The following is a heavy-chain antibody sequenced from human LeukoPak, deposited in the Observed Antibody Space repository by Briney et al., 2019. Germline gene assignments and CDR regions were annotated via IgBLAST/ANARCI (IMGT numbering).Heavy chain of an antibody. V-gene: IGHV3-21*01. CDR3: AREIDEGFDY. CDR2: IGGSSSSL. J-gene: IGHJ4*02. Sequence: PGGSLRLSCAASGFTCSSYSMNWVRQAPGKGLEWVSSIGGSSSSLYYADSLKGRFTISRDNAKNSLYLQMNSLRAEDTAVYYCAREIDEGFDYWGQGTLVTVSS. CDR1: GFTCSSYS.